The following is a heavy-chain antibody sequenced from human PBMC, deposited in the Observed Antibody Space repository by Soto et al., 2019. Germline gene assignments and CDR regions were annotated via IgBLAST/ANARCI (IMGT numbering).Heavy chain of an antibody. CDR3: AREVLVRGIKYHGMDV. D-gene: IGHD3-10*01. CDR2: IWCDGSNK. V-gene: IGHV3-33*01. Sequence: QVQLVESGGGVVQPGGSLSLSCAASGFTFSSYGIHWVRQAPGKGLEWVAVIWCDGSNKYYADSVKGRFTISRDNSKNTLYLQMNSLRAKDTAVYYCAREVLVRGIKYHGMDVWGQGTTVTVSS. J-gene: IGHJ6*02. CDR1: GFTFSSYG.